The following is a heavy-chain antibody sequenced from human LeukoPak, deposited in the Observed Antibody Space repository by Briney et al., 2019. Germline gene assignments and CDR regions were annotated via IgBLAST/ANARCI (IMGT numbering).Heavy chain of an antibody. V-gene: IGHV3-33*03. Sequence: GRSLRLSCAASGSGFTFSSSGIHWVRQAPGKGLEWVALIWSDGSNKYYAGSVKGRFTVSRDNAKSSMFLQMNSLRVEDTAVYFCARPMYAKARLFDYWGQGTLVTVSS. D-gene: IGHD2-8*01. CDR1: GSGFTFSSSG. CDR2: IWSDGSNK. CDR3: ARPMYAKARLFDY. J-gene: IGHJ4*02.